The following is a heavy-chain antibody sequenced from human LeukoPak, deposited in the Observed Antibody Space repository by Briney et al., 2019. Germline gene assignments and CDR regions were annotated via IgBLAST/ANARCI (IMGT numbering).Heavy chain of an antibody. CDR3: ARGAFGVYAFDI. Sequence: PGGSLRLSCAASGFTVTRNYMSWVRQAPGKGPEWVSVIYSGGNTDYADSVKGRFTISRDNSKNTLYLQMSSLRAEDTAVYYCARGAFGVYAFDIWGQGTMVTVSS. J-gene: IGHJ3*02. V-gene: IGHV3-53*01. D-gene: IGHD3-3*01. CDR1: GFTVTRNY. CDR2: IYSGGNT.